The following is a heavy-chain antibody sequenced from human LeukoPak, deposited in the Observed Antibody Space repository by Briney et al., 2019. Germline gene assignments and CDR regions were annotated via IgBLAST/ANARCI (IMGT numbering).Heavy chain of an antibody. V-gene: IGHV4-30-4*07. D-gene: IGHD3-10*01. CDR2: IYYSGST. CDR1: GGSISSGGYS. J-gene: IGHJ5*02. CDR3: VRGPYGSGISNWFDP. Sequence: SETLSLTCAVSGGSISSGGYSWSWIRQPPGKGLEWIGYIYYSGSTYYNPSLKSRATISVDTSKNQFSLKLSSVAAADTAVYYCVRGPYGSGISNWFDPWGQGTLVIVSS.